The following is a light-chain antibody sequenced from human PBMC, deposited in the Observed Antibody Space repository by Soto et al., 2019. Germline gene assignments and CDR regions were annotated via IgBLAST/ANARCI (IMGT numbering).Light chain of an antibody. J-gene: IGKJ5*01. CDR3: QQYYSYPSIT. CDR2: AAS. Sequence: AIRMTQSQSSFSASTGDRVTITCRASQGISSYLAWYQQKPGKAPKLLIYAASTLQSGVPSRFSGSGSGTDFTLTISCLQSEDFATYYCQQYYSYPSITFGQGTRLEIK. V-gene: IGKV1-8*01. CDR1: QGISSY.